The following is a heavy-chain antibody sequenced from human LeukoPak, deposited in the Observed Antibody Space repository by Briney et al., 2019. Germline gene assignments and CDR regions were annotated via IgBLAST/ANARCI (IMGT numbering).Heavy chain of an antibody. CDR3: ARDLLGYCSGGSCKEYFQH. Sequence: PGGSLRLSCAASGFTVSSNYMSWVRQAPGKGLEWVSVIYSGGSTYYADSVKGRFTISRDNSKNTLYLQMNSLRAEDTAVYYCARDLLGYCSGGSCKEYFQHWGQGTLVTVSS. V-gene: IGHV3-66*01. CDR1: GFTVSSNY. CDR2: IYSGGST. J-gene: IGHJ1*01. D-gene: IGHD2-15*01.